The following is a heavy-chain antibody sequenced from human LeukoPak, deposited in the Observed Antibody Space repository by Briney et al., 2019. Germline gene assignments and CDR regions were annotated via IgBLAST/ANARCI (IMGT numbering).Heavy chain of an antibody. Sequence: ASVKVSCKASGYTFTGYYMHWVRQAPGQGLVWMGWINPNSGGTNYAQKFQGRVTMTRDTSISTAYMELSRLRSDDTAVYYCAREGYCSGGSCNDAFDIWGQGTMVTVSS. CDR1: GYTFTGYY. D-gene: IGHD2-15*01. CDR2: INPNSGGT. V-gene: IGHV1-2*02. CDR3: AREGYCSGGSCNDAFDI. J-gene: IGHJ3*02.